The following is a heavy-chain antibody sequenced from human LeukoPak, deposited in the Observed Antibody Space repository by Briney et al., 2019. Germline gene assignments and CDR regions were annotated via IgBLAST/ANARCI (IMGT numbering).Heavy chain of an antibody. CDR1: GGSISSSSYY. CDR3: ARLGRGSFTPFDY. CDR2: IYYSGST. Sequence: SETLSLTCTVSGGSISSSSYYWGWIRQPPGKGLEWIGSIYYSGSTYYNPSLKSRVTISVDTSKNQFSLKLSSVTAADTAVYYCARLGRGSFTPFDYWGQGTLVTVSS. V-gene: IGHV4-39*01. J-gene: IGHJ4*02. D-gene: IGHD1-26*01.